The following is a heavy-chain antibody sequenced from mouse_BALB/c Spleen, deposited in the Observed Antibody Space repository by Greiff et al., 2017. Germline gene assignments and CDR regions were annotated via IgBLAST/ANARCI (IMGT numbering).Heavy chain of an antibody. CDR2: ISNLAYSI. Sequence: EVKLMESGGGLVQPGGSRKLSCAASGFTFSDYGMAWVRQAPGKGPEWVAFISNLAYSIYYADTVTGRFTISRENAKNTLYLEMSSLRSEDTAMYYCARAYYGNYFDYWGQGTTLTVSS. J-gene: IGHJ2*01. CDR1: GFTFSDYG. D-gene: IGHD2-10*01. CDR3: ARAYYGNYFDY. V-gene: IGHV5-15*02.